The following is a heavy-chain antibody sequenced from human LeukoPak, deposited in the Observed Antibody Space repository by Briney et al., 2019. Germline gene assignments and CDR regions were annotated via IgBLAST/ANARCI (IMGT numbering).Heavy chain of an antibody. CDR1: GGSINTYY. CDR2: IHYRGST. V-gene: IGHV4-59*08. CDR3: ARHNKTQTYYFGSGSYFDS. D-gene: IGHD3-10*01. J-gene: IGHJ4*02. Sequence: PSETLSLTCTVPGGSINTYYWSWIRQPPGKGLEWIGNIHYRGSTNYNPSLKSRVTISVDTSNNQFSLKLRSVTAAERAVYYCARHNKTQTYYFGSGSYFDSWGQGTLVTVSS.